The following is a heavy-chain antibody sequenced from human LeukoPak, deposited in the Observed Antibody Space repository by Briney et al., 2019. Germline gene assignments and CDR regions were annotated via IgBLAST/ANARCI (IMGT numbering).Heavy chain of an antibody. J-gene: IGHJ3*02. CDR1: GGTFSSYA. Sequence: GASVKVSCKASGGTFSSYAISWVRQAPGQGLEWMGGIIPISGTANYAQKFQGRVTITADESTSTAYMELSSLRSEDTAVYYCAREGTDRLRGAFDIWGQGTMVTVSS. V-gene: IGHV1-69*13. D-gene: IGHD1-1*01. CDR2: IIPISGTA. CDR3: AREGTDRLRGAFDI.